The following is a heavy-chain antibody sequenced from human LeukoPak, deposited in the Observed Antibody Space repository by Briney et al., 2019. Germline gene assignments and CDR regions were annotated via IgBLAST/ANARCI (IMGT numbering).Heavy chain of an antibody. D-gene: IGHD3-22*01. CDR2: IYYSGST. V-gene: IGHV4-39*01. J-gene: IGHJ3*02. Sequence: SETLSLTCTVSGGSISSSSYYWGWIRQPPGKGLEWIGSIYYSGSTYYNPSLKSRVTISVDTSKNQFSLKLSSVTAADTAVYYCARDSRGYFYGNAFDIWGQGTMVTVSS. CDR1: GGSISSSSYY. CDR3: ARDSRGYFYGNAFDI.